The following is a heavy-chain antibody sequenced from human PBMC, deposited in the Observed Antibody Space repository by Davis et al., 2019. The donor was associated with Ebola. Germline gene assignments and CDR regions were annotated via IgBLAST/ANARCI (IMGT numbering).Heavy chain of an antibody. CDR2: ISKTSVYT. Sequence: GESLKISCAASGFTSSGFTFSDYDMHWVRQAPGKGLEWVSTISKTSVYTYYAESVKGRFTISRDNAKNSLYLQMDGLRVDDTAIYYCASGLDYWGQGSLVTVSS. V-gene: IGHV3-21*01. J-gene: IGHJ4*02. CDR1: GFTSSGFTFSDYD. CDR3: ASGLDY.